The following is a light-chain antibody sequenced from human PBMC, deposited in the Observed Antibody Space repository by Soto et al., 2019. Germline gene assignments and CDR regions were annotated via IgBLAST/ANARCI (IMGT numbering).Light chain of an antibody. CDR1: QTISSW. Sequence: DIQMTESPSPLSGSVLDRATITRQASQTISSWLAWYQQKPGKAPKLLIYKASTLKSGVPSRFSGSGSGTEFTLTISSLQPDDFATYYCQHYNSYSEAFGQGTKVDIK. CDR2: KAS. CDR3: QHYNSYSEA. J-gene: IGKJ1*01. V-gene: IGKV1-5*03.